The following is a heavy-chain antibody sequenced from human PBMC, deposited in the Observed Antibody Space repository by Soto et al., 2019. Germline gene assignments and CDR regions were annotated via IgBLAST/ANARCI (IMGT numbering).Heavy chain of an antibody. J-gene: IGHJ5*02. D-gene: IGHD2-15*01. CDR2: VRGDNGHT. CDR3: ARDLGYCRSGTCYREWFDP. CDR1: GYTFTTHG. V-gene: IGHV1-18*01. Sequence: QVQLVQSGAEVKKPGASVKVSCKASGYTFTTHGISWVRQVPGQGLGWMGWVRGDNGHTNYAQSLQGRVTMTTDTSTNRAYMELRSLRSDDTAVYYCARDLGYCRSGTCYREWFDPWGQGTLVTVSS.